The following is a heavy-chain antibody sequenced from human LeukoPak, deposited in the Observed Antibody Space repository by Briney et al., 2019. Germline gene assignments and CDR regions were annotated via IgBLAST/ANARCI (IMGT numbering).Heavy chain of an antibody. CDR3: ASKDTSGWYEEA. V-gene: IGHV1-18*01. Sequence: ASVKVSCKASRYTFTSYGISWVRQAPGQGLEWMGWISAYSGNTNYAQKLQGRVTMTRDTSTSTVYMELSSLRSEDTAIYYCASKDTSGWYEEAWGQGTLVTVSS. D-gene: IGHD6-19*01. CDR2: ISAYSGNT. J-gene: IGHJ5*02. CDR1: RYTFTSYG.